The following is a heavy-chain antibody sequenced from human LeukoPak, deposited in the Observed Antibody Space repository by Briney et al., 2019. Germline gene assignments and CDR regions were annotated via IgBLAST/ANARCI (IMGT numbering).Heavy chain of an antibody. Sequence: GGSLRLSCAASGFTFSSYGMNWVRQAPGKGLEWVSSISSSSSYIYYADSVKGRFTISRDNAKNSLYLQMNSLRAEDTAVYYCARAPLRGYYMDVWGKGTTVTVSS. J-gene: IGHJ6*03. CDR2: ISSSSSYI. V-gene: IGHV3-21*01. D-gene: IGHD3-16*01. CDR3: ARAPLRGYYMDV. CDR1: GFTFSSYG.